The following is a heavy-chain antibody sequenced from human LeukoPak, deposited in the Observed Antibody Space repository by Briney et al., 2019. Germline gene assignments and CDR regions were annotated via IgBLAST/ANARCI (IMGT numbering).Heavy chain of an antibody. CDR3: ARHRYCSGGSCYRHFDY. CDR1: GYSFTSYW. D-gene: IGHD2-15*01. Sequence: GESLKISCKGSGYSFTSYWIGWVRQMPGKGLEWMGIIYPGDSDTRYSPSFQGQVTISADKSISTAYLQWSSLKASDTAMYYCARHRYCSGGSCYRHFDYWGQGTLVTVSS. J-gene: IGHJ4*02. V-gene: IGHV5-51*01. CDR2: IYPGDSDT.